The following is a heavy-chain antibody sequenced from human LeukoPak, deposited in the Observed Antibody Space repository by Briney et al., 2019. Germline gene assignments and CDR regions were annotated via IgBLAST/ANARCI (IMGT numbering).Heavy chain of an antibody. V-gene: IGHV3-30*03. D-gene: IGHD3-22*01. CDR2: ISYDGSNK. CDR1: GFTFSIYG. J-gene: IGHJ3*02. Sequence: GGSLRLSCAASGFTFSIYGMHWVRQAPGKGLEWVTVISYDGSNKYYVDSVKGRFTISRDNSKNTLYLQMNSLRAEDTAVFYCARAKYYYDSSGYYPTFDAFDIWGQGTMVTVSS. CDR3: ARAKYYYDSSGYYPTFDAFDI.